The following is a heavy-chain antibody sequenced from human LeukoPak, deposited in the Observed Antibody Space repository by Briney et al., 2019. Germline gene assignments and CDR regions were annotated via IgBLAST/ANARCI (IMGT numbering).Heavy chain of an antibody. CDR3: AKDRAVAGDIDY. CDR1: GFTFSNYA. CDR2: ISGSGGST. V-gene: IGHV3-23*01. D-gene: IGHD6-19*01. J-gene: IGHJ4*02. Sequence: GGSLRLSCAASGFTFSNYAMHWVRQAPGKGLEWVSAISGSGGSTYYADSVKGRFTISRDNSKNTLYLQMNSLRAEDTAVYYCAKDRAVAGDIDYWGQGTLVTVSS.